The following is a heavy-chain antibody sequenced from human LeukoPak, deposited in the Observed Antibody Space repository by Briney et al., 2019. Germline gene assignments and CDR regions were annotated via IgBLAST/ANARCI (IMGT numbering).Heavy chain of an antibody. CDR1: GFTFSSYA. V-gene: IGHV3-23*01. J-gene: IGHJ4*02. CDR2: ISGSGGST. Sequence: GGSLRLSCAASGFTFSSYAMSWVRQAPGKGLEWVSAISGSGGSTYYADSVKGRFTISRDNSKNTLYLQMNSLRAEDTAVYYCARKPVLLWFGEPFDYWGQGILVTVSS. D-gene: IGHD3-10*01. CDR3: ARKPVLLWFGEPFDY.